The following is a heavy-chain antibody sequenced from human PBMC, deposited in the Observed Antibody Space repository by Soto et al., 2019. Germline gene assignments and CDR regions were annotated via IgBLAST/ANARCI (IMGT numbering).Heavy chain of an antibody. CDR3: ARDYGDSTYYYYYYMDV. D-gene: IGHD4-17*01. CDR1: GFTFSSYS. V-gene: IGHV3-21*01. CDR2: ISSSSSYI. Sequence: GGSLRLSCAASGFTFSSYSMNWVRQAPGKGLEWVSSISSSSSYIYYADSVKGRFTISRDNAKNSLYLQMNSLRAEDTAVYYCARDYGDSTYYYYYYMDVWGKGTTVTVSS. J-gene: IGHJ6*03.